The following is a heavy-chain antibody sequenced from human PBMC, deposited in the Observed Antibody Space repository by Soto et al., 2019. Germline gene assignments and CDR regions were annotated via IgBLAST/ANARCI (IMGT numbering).Heavy chain of an antibody. CDR1: GFSISSGDYY. CDR3: ARVGGFGATTIDY. CDR2: IYYSGST. D-gene: IGHD3-10*01. J-gene: IGHJ4*02. V-gene: IGHV4-30-4*01. Sequence: SETLSLTCPFSGFSISSGDYYWSWIRQPPGKGLEWIGYIYYSGSTYYNPSLKSRVTIPVDTSKNQFSLKLSSVTAADTAVYYCARVGGFGATTIDYWGQGTLVTVSS.